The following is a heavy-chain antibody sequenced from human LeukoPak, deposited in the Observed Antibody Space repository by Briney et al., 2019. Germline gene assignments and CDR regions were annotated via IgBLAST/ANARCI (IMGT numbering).Heavy chain of an antibody. V-gene: IGHV3-21*01. CDR2: ISSSSSYI. CDR1: GFTFSSYS. CDR3: ARQYSYGYSRYYYGMDV. J-gene: IGHJ6*02. Sequence: GGSLRLSCAASGFTFSSYSMNWVRQAPGNGLEWVSSISSSSSYIYYADSVKGRFTISRDNAKNSLYLQMNSLRAEDTAVYYCARQYSYGYSRYYYGMDVWGQGTTVTVSS. D-gene: IGHD5-18*01.